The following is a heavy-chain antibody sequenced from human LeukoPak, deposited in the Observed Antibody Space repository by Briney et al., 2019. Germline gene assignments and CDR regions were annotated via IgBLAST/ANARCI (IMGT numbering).Heavy chain of an antibody. Sequence: PGGSLGLSCSASGFTFSNYAMHWVRQAPGKGLEYVSAISSNGGSTYYADSVKGRFTISRDNSKNTLYLQMSSLRAEDTAVYYCVKGPKGYYGMDVWGKGTTVTVSS. CDR1: GFTFSNYA. J-gene: IGHJ6*04. V-gene: IGHV3-64D*06. CDR3: VKGPKGYYGMDV. CDR2: ISSNGGST.